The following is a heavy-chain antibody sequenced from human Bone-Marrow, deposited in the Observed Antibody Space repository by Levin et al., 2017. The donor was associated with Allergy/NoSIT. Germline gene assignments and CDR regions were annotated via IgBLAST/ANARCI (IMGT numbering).Heavy chain of an antibody. CDR2: INPNTGGT. CDR3: ARGDSAGWYVY. D-gene: IGHD6-19*01. V-gene: IGHV1-2*02. CDR1: GYTFTDYY. Sequence: AASVKVSCKASGYTFTDYYMHWVRQAPGQGLEWMGWINPNTGGTIYEQKFQGRVTMTRDTSISTAYMELSRLGSDDTALYYCARGDSAGWYVYWGQGSLVTVSS. J-gene: IGHJ4*02.